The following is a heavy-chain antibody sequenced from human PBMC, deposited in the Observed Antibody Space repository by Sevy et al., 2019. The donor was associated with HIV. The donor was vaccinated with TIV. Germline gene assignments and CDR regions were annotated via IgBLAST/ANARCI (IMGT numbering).Heavy chain of an antibody. V-gene: IGHV3-74*01. CDR1: GFTFSSYW. J-gene: IGHJ3*02. D-gene: IGHD6-13*01. CDR3: ARDSGIAAAPGAFDI. CDR2: INSDGSST. Sequence: GGSLRLSCAASGFTFSSYWMHWVRQAPGKGLVWVSRINSDGSSTSYADSVKGRFTICRDNAKNTLYLQMNSLRAEDTAVYYCARDSGIAAAPGAFDIWGQGTMVTVSS.